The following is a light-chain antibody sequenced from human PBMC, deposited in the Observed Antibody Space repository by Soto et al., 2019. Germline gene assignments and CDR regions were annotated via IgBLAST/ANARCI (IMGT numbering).Light chain of an antibody. J-gene: IGLJ3*02. Sequence: QSALTQPASVSGSPGQSITISCTGTSSDVGSYNLVAWYQQHPGKAPKLMIYEGSKGPSGVSNRFSGSKSGNTASLTISGLQVDDEADYYCCSYAGSSTWVFGGGTKLTVL. CDR1: SSDVGSYNL. CDR2: EGS. V-gene: IGLV2-23*01. CDR3: CSYAGSSTWV.